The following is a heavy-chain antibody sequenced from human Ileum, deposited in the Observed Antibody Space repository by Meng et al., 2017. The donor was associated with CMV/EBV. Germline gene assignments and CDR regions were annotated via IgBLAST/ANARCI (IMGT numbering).Heavy chain of an antibody. Sequence: FRNFGMHWVRQAPGKGMEWVAFIRYDGSNKYYADSVKGRFTITRDNSKNTLYLQLNSLRAEDTAVYYCVQGGSCSSTTCYNLGWFAPWGQGTLVTVSS. CDR2: IRYDGSNK. CDR3: VQGGSCSSTTCYNLGWFAP. J-gene: IGHJ5*02. V-gene: IGHV3-30*02. CDR1: FRNFG. D-gene: IGHD2-2*03.